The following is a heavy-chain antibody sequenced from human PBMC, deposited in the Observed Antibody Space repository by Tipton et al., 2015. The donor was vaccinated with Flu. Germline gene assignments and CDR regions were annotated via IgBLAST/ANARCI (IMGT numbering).Heavy chain of an antibody. CDR1: GGSISRYY. CDR2: IYTSGTT. Sequence: LRLSCTVSGGSISRYYWSWIRQSAGKGLEWIWRIYTSGTTNYNPSLKSRVTLSVATSKNQFSLKMTSVTAADTTMYYCTWDYTPSCDYYYFDVWGRGTLVPV. J-gene: IGHJ2*01. V-gene: IGHV4-4*07. D-gene: IGHD4-11*01. CDR3: TWDYTPSCDYYYFDV.